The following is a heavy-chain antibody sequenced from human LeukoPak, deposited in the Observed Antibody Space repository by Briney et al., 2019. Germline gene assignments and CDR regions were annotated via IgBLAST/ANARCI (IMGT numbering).Heavy chain of an antibody. Sequence: GASVKVFCKASGYTFTSYDINWVRQATGQGLEWMGWMNPNSGNTGYAQKFQGRVTMTRNTSISTAYMELSSLRSEDTAVYYCARNYYYDFWSGYYRTIGFDYWGQGTLVTVSS. CDR1: GYTFTSYD. V-gene: IGHV1-8*01. J-gene: IGHJ4*02. CDR2: MNPNSGNT. CDR3: ARNYYYDFWSGYYRTIGFDY. D-gene: IGHD3-3*01.